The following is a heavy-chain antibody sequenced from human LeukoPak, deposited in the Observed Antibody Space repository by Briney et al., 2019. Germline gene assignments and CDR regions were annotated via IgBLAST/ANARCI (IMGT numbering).Heavy chain of an antibody. Sequence: GGSLRLSCAASGFTFSSYGMHWVRQAPGKGLEWVAVISYVGSNKYYADSVKGRFTISRDNSKNTLYLQMNSLRAEDTAVYYCAKGVYMDYWGQGTLVTVSS. D-gene: IGHD1-1*01. V-gene: IGHV3-30*18. CDR3: AKGVYMDY. CDR1: GFTFSSYG. J-gene: IGHJ4*02. CDR2: ISYVGSNK.